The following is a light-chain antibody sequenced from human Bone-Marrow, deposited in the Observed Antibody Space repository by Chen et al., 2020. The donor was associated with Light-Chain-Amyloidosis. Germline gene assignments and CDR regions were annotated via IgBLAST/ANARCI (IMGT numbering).Light chain of an antibody. V-gene: IGLV3-21*02. CDR2: DDS. CDR1: NIGATS. Sequence: SYVLTQPSSVSVAPGQTATIACGGNNIGATSVHWYQQTPGQAPLLVVYDDSDRPSGIPERLSGSNSGNTATLTISRVEARDEADYYCQVWDSSSDRPVFGGGTKLTVL. CDR3: QVWDSSSDRPV. J-gene: IGLJ3*02.